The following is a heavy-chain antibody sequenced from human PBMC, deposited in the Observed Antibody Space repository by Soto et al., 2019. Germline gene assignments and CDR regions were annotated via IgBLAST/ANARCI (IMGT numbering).Heavy chain of an antibody. CDR1: GGTFSSYA. CDR3: ASPVRGCPEYGGSCYSGYYYRMDV. V-gene: IGHV1-69*13. Sequence: SVKVSCKASGGTFSSYAISWVRQAPGQGLEWMGGIIPIFGTANYAQKFQGRVTITADESTSTAYMELSSLRSEDTAVYYCASPVRGCPEYGGSCYSGYYYRMDVWGQGTTVTVSS. J-gene: IGHJ6*02. D-gene: IGHD2-15*01. CDR2: IIPIFGTA.